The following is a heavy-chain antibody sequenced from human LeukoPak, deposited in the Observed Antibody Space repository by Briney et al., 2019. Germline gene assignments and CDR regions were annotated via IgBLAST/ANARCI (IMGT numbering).Heavy chain of an antibody. J-gene: IGHJ3*02. V-gene: IGHV3-7*01. Sequence: GGSPRLSCAASGFTFSSYWMSWVRQAPGKGLEWVANIKQDGSEKYYVDSVKGRFTISRDNAKNSLYLQMNSLRAEDTAVYYCASSYDSSGYHITDDAFDIWGQGTMVTVSS. CDR2: IKQDGSEK. D-gene: IGHD3-22*01. CDR3: ASSYDSSGYHITDDAFDI. CDR1: GFTFSSYW.